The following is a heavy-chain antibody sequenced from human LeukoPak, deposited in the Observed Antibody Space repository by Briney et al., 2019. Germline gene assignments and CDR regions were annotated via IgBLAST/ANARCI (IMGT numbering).Heavy chain of an antibody. CDR3: ASRWLQSGYYYGMDV. V-gene: IGHV4-39*07. J-gene: IGHJ6*02. D-gene: IGHD5-24*01. Sequence: PSETLSLTCTVSGGSISSSSYYWGWIRQPPGKGLEWIGSIYYSGSTYYNPSLKSRVTISVDRSKNQFSLKLSSVTAADTAVYYCASRWLQSGYYYGMDVWGQGTTVTVSS. CDR2: IYYSGST. CDR1: GGSISSSSYY.